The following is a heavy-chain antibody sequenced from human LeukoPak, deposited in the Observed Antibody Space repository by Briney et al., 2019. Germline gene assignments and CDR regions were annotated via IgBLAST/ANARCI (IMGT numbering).Heavy chain of an antibody. D-gene: IGHD3-9*01. CDR1: GFTFDNYG. J-gene: IGHJ4*02. CDR2: INWNGGNT. V-gene: IGHV3-20*04. CDR3: ARALRYFDWLLYDY. Sequence: GGSLRLSCAASGFTFDNYGMSWVRQAPGKGLEWVSGINWNGGNTGYADSVKGRFTISRDNAKNSLYLQMNSLRAEGTALYYCARALRYFDWLLYDYWGQGTLVTVSS.